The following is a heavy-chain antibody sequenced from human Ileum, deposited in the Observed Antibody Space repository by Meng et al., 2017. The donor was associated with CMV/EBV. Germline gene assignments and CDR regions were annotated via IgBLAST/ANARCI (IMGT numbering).Heavy chain of an antibody. J-gene: IGHJ6*02. CDR2: ISAYNGNT. D-gene: IGHD1-14*01. Sequence: ASVKVSCKASGYTFTSYGISWVRQAPGQGLEWMGWISAYNGNTNYAQKLQGRVTMTTDTSTSTAYMELRSLRSDDTAVYYCARDIKTPIRTHYYYYGMDVWGQGTTVTVSS. V-gene: IGHV1-18*01. CDR3: ARDIKTPIRTHYYYYGMDV. CDR1: GYTFTSYG.